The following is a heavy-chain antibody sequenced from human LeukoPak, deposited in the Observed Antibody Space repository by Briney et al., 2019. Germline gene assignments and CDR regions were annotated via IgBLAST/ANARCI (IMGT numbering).Heavy chain of an antibody. J-gene: IGHJ4*02. CDR2: IYPGDYET. D-gene: IGHD1-14*01. Sequence: GESLKISCKASGYNFDNFWIGWVRQMPGKGLGWMGIIYPGDYETRYSPSFQGQVTISADNTITTTYLQWSSLKASDAAMYYCARRNHGDPYYFDNWGQGTLVTVSS. CDR1: GYNFDNFW. CDR3: ARRNHGDPYYFDN. V-gene: IGHV5-51*01.